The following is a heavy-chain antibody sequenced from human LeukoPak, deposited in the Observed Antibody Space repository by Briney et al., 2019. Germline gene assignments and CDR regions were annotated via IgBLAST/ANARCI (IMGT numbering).Heavy chain of an antibody. V-gene: IGHV3-23*01. CDR3: AKDGPFYYDSSGYYRNDAFDI. CDR2: ISGSGGST. Sequence: GGSLRLSCAASGFTFSTYAVNWVRQAPGKGLEWVSAISGSGGSTYYADSVKGRFTISRDNSKNTLYLQMNSLRAEDTAVYYCAKDGPFYYDSSGYYRNDAFDIWGQGTMVTVSS. J-gene: IGHJ3*02. D-gene: IGHD3-22*01. CDR1: GFTFSTYA.